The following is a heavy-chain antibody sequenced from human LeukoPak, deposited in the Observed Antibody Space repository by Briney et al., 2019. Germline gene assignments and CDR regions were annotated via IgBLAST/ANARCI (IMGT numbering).Heavy chain of an antibody. V-gene: IGHV3-21*01. J-gene: IGHJ4*02. CDR2: ISSSSSYI. D-gene: IGHD3-3*01. CDR1: GFTFSSYS. Sequence: GGSLRLSCAASGFTFSSYSMNWVRQAPGKGLEWVSSISSSSSYIYYADSVKGRFTISRDNAKNSLYLRMNSLRAEDTAVYYCARDGVFGVVITAYYFDYWGQGTLVTVSS. CDR3: ARDGVFGVVITAYYFDY.